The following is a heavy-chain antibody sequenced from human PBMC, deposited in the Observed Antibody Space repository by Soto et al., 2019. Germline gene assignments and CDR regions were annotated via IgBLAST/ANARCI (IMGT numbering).Heavy chain of an antibody. Sequence: QVQLVQSGAEVKKPGSSVKVSRKASGGTFSSYAISWVRQAPGQGLEWMGGIIPIFGTANYAQKFQGRVTITADESTSTAYMELSSLRSEDTAVYYCARVGTAMVYYYYGMDVWGQGTTVTVSS. J-gene: IGHJ6*02. CDR2: IIPIFGTA. CDR3: ARVGTAMVYYYYGMDV. D-gene: IGHD5-18*01. CDR1: GGTFSSYA. V-gene: IGHV1-69*01.